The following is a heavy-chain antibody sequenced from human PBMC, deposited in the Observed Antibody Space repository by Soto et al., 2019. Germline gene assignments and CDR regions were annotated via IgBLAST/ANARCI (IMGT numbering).Heavy chain of an antibody. Sequence: SETLSLTCTVSGGSISSGDYYWSWIRQPPGKGLECIGCIYYSGSTYYNPSLKSRVTISVDTSKNQFSLKLSSVTAAETAVYYCASRKSSPYFDYWGQGTLVTVSS. D-gene: IGHD3-10*01. J-gene: IGHJ4*02. CDR3: ASRKSSPYFDY. CDR1: GGSISSGDYY. CDR2: IYYSGST. V-gene: IGHV4-30-4*01.